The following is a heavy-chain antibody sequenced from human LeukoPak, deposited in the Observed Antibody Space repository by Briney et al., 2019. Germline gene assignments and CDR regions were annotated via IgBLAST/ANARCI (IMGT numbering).Heavy chain of an antibody. CDR1: GGTFSSYA. CDR3: ARGSDSMIYFDY. CDR2: IIPIFGTA. Sequence: GASVKVSCTASGGTFSSYAISWVRQAPGQGLEWMGRIIPIFGTANYAQKFQGRVTITTDESTSTAYMELSSLRSEDAAVYYCARGSDSMIYFDYWGQGTLVTVSS. V-gene: IGHV1-69*05. D-gene: IGHD1-26*01. J-gene: IGHJ4*02.